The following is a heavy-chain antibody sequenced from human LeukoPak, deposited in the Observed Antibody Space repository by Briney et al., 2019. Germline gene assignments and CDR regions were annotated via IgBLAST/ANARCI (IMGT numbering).Heavy chain of an antibody. V-gene: IGHV1-69*06. CDR3: AHGMISGSYSPLRY. CDR2: IIPIFGTA. CDR1: GYTFTSYG. Sequence: SVKVSCKASGYTFTSYGISWVRQAPGQGLEWMGGIIPIFGTANYAQKFQGRVTITADKSTSTAYMELSSLRSEDTAVYYCAHGMISGSYSPLRYWGQGTLVTVSS. J-gene: IGHJ4*02. D-gene: IGHD1-26*01.